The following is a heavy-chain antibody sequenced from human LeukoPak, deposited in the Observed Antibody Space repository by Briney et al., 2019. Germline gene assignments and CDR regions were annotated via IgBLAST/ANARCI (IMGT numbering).Heavy chain of an antibody. D-gene: IGHD2-21*01. Sequence: PGGSLRLSCAASTFTFSSYSMSWVRQAPGKGLEWVSAISGSGDTTYYADSVKGRFTISGDNSKNTLYLQMNSLRAEDTAVYYCAKEPLYYYWGQGTLVTVSS. CDR2: ISGSGDTT. V-gene: IGHV3-23*01. CDR1: TFTFSSYS. J-gene: IGHJ4*02. CDR3: AKEPLYYY.